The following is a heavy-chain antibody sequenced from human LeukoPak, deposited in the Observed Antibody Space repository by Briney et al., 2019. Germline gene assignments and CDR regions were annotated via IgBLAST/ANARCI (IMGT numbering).Heavy chain of an antibody. CDR2: INHSGST. D-gene: IGHD6-6*01. Sequence: SETLSLTCPVYAGSFSGYYWSWIRQPPGKGLEWIGEINHSGSTNYNPSLKSRLTISVDTSKNQFSLKLSSVTAADTAVYYCARGDRIAARSLRPWGQGTLVTVSS. CDR1: AGSFSGYY. J-gene: IGHJ5*02. V-gene: IGHV4-34*01. CDR3: ARGDRIAARSLRP.